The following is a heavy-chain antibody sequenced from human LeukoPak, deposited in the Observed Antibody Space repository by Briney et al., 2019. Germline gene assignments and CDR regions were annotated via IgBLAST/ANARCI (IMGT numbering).Heavy chain of an antibody. CDR2: INSDGSST. D-gene: IGHD6-13*01. CDR3: ARVPYSSSWSLDY. CDR1: GFTFSSYW. Sequence: GGSLRLSSAASGFTFSSYWMHWVRQAPGKGLVWVSRINSDGSSTSYADSVKGRFTISRDNAKNTLYLQMNSLRAEDTAVYYCARVPYSSSWSLDYWGQGTLVTVSS. V-gene: IGHV3-74*01. J-gene: IGHJ4*02.